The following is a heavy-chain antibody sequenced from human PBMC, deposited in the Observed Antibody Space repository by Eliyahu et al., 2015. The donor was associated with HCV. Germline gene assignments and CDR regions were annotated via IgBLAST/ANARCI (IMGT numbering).Heavy chain of an antibody. D-gene: IGHD6-19*01. V-gene: IGHV4-59*01. CDR2: IYYSGST. Sequence: QVHLQESGPGLVKPSETLSLTCTVXGGSISXXXWSWIRQPPGKGLXWIGXIYYSGSTNYNPTLKSRVTMSLDTSKNQFSLKLISVTAADTAVYYCASGGGGIAVAGTGGWFDPWGQGTLVTVSS. J-gene: IGHJ5*02. CDR1: GGSISXXX. CDR3: ASGGGGIAVAGTGGWFDP.